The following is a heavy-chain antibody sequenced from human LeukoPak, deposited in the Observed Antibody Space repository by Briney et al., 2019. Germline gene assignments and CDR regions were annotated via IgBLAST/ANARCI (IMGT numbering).Heavy chain of an antibody. CDR2: ISSSSSTI. D-gene: IGHD3-22*01. CDR3: ARDLFPYDSSGYYPDY. Sequence: PGGSLRLSCAASGFTFSSYSMNWVRQAPGKGLEWVSYISSSSSTIYYADSVKGRFTISRDNAKNSLYLQMNSLRAEDTAVYYCARDLFPYDSSGYYPDYWGQGTLVTVSS. CDR1: GFTFSSYS. J-gene: IGHJ4*02. V-gene: IGHV3-48*01.